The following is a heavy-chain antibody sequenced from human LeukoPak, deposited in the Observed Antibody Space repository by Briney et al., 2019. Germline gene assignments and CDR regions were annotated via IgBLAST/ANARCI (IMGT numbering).Heavy chain of an antibody. V-gene: IGHV3-30*02. J-gene: IGHJ6*03. CDR2: IRYDGSNK. D-gene: IGHD5-12*01. Sequence: PGGSLRLSCAASGFTFISYGMHCVRQAPGKGREWVTFIRYDGSNKYYADYVKGRFIISRDNSKNTLYLQMNSLRAEDTAVYYCAKDTVKVTTIRRVPHYMDVWGRGTTVTISS. CDR1: GFTFISYG. CDR3: AKDTVKVTTIRRVPHYMDV.